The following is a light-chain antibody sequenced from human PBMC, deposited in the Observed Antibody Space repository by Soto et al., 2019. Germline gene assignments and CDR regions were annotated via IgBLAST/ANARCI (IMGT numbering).Light chain of an antibody. Sequence: EILLSQVPGTLTFSPGARAPPPCRASQSVSSNLAWYQQKPGQAHRLLIYGAYTRATGIQARFSGSGSGTEFTLTIRSLQSEDFAVYYCKQHDNWPRTFGQGTKVDIK. V-gene: IGKV3-15*01. CDR1: QSVSSN. CDR2: GAY. J-gene: IGKJ1*01. CDR3: KQHDNWPRT.